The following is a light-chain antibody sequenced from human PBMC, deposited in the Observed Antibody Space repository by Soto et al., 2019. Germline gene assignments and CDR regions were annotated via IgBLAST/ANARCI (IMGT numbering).Light chain of an antibody. J-gene: IGLJ2*01. CDR3: GTWDTSLSAVV. CDR1: TSNIGNNY. CDR2: DNN. Sequence: QSVLTQPPSVSAAPGQKVTISCSGSTSNIGNNYVSWYQQLPGIAPKLLIYDNNKRPSGIPDRVSGSKSGTSATLGITGLQTGDEADYYCGTWDTSLSAVVFGGGTKLTVL. V-gene: IGLV1-51*01.